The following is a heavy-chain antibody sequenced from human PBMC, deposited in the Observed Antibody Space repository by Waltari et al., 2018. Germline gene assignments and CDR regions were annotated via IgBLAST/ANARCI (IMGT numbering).Heavy chain of an antibody. Sequence: EVQLLESGGGLVQPGWSLSLSCAASGFTFSSYAMSWVRQAPGKGLAWVSAISGSGGSTYYADSVKGRFTISRDNSKNTLYLQMNSLRAEDTAVYYCAKVSRERATYDFWSGYQYYFDYWGQGTLVTVSS. J-gene: IGHJ4*02. D-gene: IGHD3-3*01. CDR2: ISGSGGST. CDR3: AKVSRERATYDFWSGYQYYFDY. CDR1: GFTFSSYA. V-gene: IGHV3-23*01.